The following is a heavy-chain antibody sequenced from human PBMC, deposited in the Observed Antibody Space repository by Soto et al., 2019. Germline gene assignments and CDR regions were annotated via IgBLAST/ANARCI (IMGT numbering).Heavy chain of an antibody. CDR1: GGSVSIGSHY. CDR3: ERGRSVDLDSFDAFDL. J-gene: IGHJ3*01. Sequence: PETLSLTCTVSGGSVSIGSHYWSWIRQPPGKGLEWIAYIYHSGSTDYNPSLKSRVTISVDLSRNQWSLRLDSVTAADTAVYYRERGRSVDLDSFDAFDLWGQVTMVTVS. V-gene: IGHV4-61*01. CDR2: IYHSGST. D-gene: IGHD3-9*01.